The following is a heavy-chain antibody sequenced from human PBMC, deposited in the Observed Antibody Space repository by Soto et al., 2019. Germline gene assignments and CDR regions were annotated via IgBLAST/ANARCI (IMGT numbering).Heavy chain of an antibody. CDR3: AKDPYSSGWYGTYYFDY. CDR1: GFTFSSYG. Sequence: QVQLVESGRGVVQPGRSLRLSCVASGFTFSSYGMHWVRQAPGKGLEWVAVISYDGSNKYYADSVKGRFTISRDNSKNTLYLQMNSLRAEDTAMYHCAKDPYSSGWYGTYYFDYWGQGTLVTVSS. D-gene: IGHD6-19*01. J-gene: IGHJ4*02. CDR2: ISYDGSNK. V-gene: IGHV3-30*18.